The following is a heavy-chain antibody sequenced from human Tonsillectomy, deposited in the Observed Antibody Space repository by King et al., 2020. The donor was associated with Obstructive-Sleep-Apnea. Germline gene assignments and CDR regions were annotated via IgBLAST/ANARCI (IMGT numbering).Heavy chain of an antibody. Sequence: QLQESGPGLVKPSQTLSLTCTVSGGSISSGDYYWSWIRQPPGKGLEWIGYISYSGSTYYNPSLKTRGTMSLDTSKNQFSLKLRSVTAADTAVYYCARDRGRGVSYYYGMDVWGQGTTVTVSS. CDR3: ARDRGRGVSYYYGMDV. D-gene: IGHD3-10*01. V-gene: IGHV4-30-4*01. J-gene: IGHJ6*02. CDR1: GGSISSGDYY. CDR2: ISYSGST.